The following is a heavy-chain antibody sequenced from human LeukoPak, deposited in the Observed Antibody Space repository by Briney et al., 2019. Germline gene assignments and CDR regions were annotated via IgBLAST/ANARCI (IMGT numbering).Heavy chain of an antibody. Sequence: PSETLSLTCTGSGGSISSSTYYWGWIRQPPGKGLEWIGSFFYSGSTYYNPSLKIRLTMSVDTSNNQFSLKLMFVTAADTAVYYCASGTSTYYELYFWGQGTLVTVSS. V-gene: IGHV4-39*01. CDR1: GGSISSSTYY. CDR3: ASGTSTYYELYF. D-gene: IGHD3-3*01. CDR2: FFYSGST. J-gene: IGHJ4*02.